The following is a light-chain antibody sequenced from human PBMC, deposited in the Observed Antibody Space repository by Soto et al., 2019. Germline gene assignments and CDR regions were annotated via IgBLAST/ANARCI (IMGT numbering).Light chain of an antibody. CDR1: SSDVGGYNF. Sequence: QSALTQPRSVSGSPGQSVTISCTGTSSDVGGYNFVSWYQQHPGKAPKLIIYDVSKRPSGVPDRFSGSRSDNTASLTISGLQAEDEADYYCCSYAGSYIYVFGTGTKVT. CDR3: CSYAGSYIYV. V-gene: IGLV2-11*01. J-gene: IGLJ1*01. CDR2: DVS.